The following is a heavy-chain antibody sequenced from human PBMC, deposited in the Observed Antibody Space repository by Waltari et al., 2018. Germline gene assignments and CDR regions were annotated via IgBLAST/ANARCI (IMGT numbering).Heavy chain of an antibody. D-gene: IGHD3-16*01. V-gene: IGHV1-8*01. J-gene: IGHJ4*02. CDR2: MNPDIGNT. Sequence: QVQLVQSGAEVKKPGASVKVSCRASGYTFTSYDINWVRQATGQGLEWMGWMNPDIGNTDYAQKFQGRVTLTRNTSISTAYRELSSLSSVTAADTAVYYCAIMGGGGFDYWGQGTLVTVSS. CDR1: GYTFTSYD. CDR3: AIMGGGGFDY.